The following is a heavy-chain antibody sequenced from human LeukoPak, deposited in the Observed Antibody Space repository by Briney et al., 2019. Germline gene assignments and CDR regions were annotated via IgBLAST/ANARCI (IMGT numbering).Heavy chain of an antibody. Sequence: SPSLSPTCALDARSFGGYYSSWIRHPPGEGLEWIGEINHSGSTNYNPSLKRRVSISVDTSMSKFSLKLSSVAAADTAVYYSARKGRGLRPFGYWGQGALVTVSS. CDR2: INHSGST. D-gene: IGHD5-12*01. CDR3: ARKGRGLRPFGY. V-gene: IGHV4-34*01. J-gene: IGHJ4*02. CDR1: ARSFGGYY.